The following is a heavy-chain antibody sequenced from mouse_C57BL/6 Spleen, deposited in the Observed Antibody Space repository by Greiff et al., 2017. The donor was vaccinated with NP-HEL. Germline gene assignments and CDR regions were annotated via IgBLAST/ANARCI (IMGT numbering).Heavy chain of an antibody. D-gene: IGHD1-1*01. Sequence: EVQLQQSGPELVKPGASVKISCKASGYTFTDYYMNWVKQSHGKSLEWIGDINPNNGGTSYNQKFKGKATLTVDKSSSTAYMELRSLTSEDSAVYYCARRHTVVGGGFDYWGQGTTLTVSS. V-gene: IGHV1-26*01. CDR1: GYTFTDYY. CDR2: INPNNGGT. CDR3: ARRHTVVGGGFDY. J-gene: IGHJ2*01.